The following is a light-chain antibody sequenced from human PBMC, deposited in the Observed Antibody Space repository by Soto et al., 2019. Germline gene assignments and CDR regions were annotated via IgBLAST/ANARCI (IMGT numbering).Light chain of an antibody. CDR2: AAS. CDR1: QGISSN. J-gene: IGKJ4*01. Sequence: EIEMTQSPSTVSASVGERATITCRASQGISSNLAWYQQKPGKAPNLLIHAASTRQTGVPSRFSGSGSGTDFTLTSRSLQAEAVASYHCQQAKSFTHTFGRGTKLEIK. CDR3: QQAKSFTHT. V-gene: IGKV1-12*01.